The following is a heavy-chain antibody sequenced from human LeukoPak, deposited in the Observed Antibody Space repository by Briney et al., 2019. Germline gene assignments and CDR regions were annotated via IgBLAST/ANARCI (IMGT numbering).Heavy chain of an antibody. CDR2: INPNSGGT. D-gene: IGHD3-22*01. CDR3: ARGPLFYYDSSGYYDY. J-gene: IGHJ4*02. V-gene: IGHV1-2*02. CDR1: GYTFTGYY. Sequence: ASVKVSCKASGYTFTGYYFHWVRQAPGQGLEGMGWINPNSGGTNYAQKFQGRVTMTRDSSISTAYMELSRLISDDTAVYYCARGPLFYYDSSGYYDYWGQGTLVTVSS.